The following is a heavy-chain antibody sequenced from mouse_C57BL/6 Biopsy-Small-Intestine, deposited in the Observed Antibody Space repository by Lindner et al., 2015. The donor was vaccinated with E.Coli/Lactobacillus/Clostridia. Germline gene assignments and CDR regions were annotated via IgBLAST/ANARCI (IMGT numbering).Heavy chain of an antibody. J-gene: IGHJ2*01. D-gene: IGHD1-1*01. CDR2: IYPGDGDT. Sequence: VQLQESGAELVKPGASVKISCKASGYAFSSYWMNWVKQRPGKGLEWIGQIYPGDGDTNYNGKFKGKATLTADKSSSTAYMQLSSLTSEDSAVYFCASSGYYGSSYEGYYFDYWGQGTTLTVSS. CDR1: GYAFSSYW. CDR3: ASSGYYGSSYEGYYFDY. V-gene: IGHV1-80*01.